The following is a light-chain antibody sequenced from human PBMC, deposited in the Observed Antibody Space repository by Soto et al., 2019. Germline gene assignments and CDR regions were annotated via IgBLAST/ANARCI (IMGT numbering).Light chain of an antibody. CDR2: DAS. Sequence: EVVLTQSPGTLSLSPGERVTLSCRASEGVGSDLAWYQQKPGQAPRLLIYDASSRATGIPDKFSGSGSGTDFTLSISGLEPEDFAEYFCQQYGTSPQTFGQGTKVE. J-gene: IGKJ1*01. CDR3: QQYGTSPQT. CDR1: EGVGSD. V-gene: IGKV3-20*01.